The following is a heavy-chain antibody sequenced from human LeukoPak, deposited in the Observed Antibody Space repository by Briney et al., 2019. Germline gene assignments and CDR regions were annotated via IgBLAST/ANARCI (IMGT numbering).Heavy chain of an antibody. CDR2: ISSNGGST. J-gene: IGHJ4*02. CDR1: GFTFSSYG. D-gene: IGHD2-15*01. CDR3: VKDGLNKVAPCSGGSCYYFDY. Sequence: GGSLRLSCSASGFTFSSYGMHWVRQAPGKGLEYVSAISSNGGSTYHADSVKGRFTISRDNSKNTLYLQMSSLRAEDTAVYYCVKDGLNKVAPCSGGSCYYFDYWGQGTLVTVSS. V-gene: IGHV3-64D*09.